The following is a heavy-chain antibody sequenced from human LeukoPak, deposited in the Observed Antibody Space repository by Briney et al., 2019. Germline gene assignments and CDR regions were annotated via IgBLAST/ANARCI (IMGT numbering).Heavy chain of an antibody. D-gene: IGHD3-10*01. Sequence: ASVKVSCKASGYTFTGYYMHWVRQAPGQGLEWMGWINPNSGGTNYAQKFQGRVTMTRDTSISTAYMELSRLRSDDTAVYYCARETYYYGSGSSRGATRSYSWFDPWGQGTLVTVSS. J-gene: IGHJ5*02. CDR3: ARETYYYGSGSSRGATRSYSWFDP. CDR1: GYTFTGYY. CDR2: INPNSGGT. V-gene: IGHV1-2*02.